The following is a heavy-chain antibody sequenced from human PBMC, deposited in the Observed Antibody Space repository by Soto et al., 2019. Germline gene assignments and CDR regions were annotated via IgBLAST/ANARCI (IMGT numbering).Heavy chain of an antibody. CDR2: INNDGSST. CDR3: ARDPAYYFDY. V-gene: IGHV3-74*01. Sequence: ASCRFIFSNGWMHLERQAPGKGLVWVSRINNDGSSTSYADSVKGRFTISRDNAKNTLYLQMNSLRAEDTAVYYCARDPAYYFDYWGQGTLVTVSS. J-gene: IGHJ4*02. CDR1: RFIFSNGW.